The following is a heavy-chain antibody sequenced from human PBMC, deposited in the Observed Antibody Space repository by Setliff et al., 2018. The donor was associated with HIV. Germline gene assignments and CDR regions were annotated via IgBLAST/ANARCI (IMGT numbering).Heavy chain of an antibody. CDR3: ARGRWLQSFDY. J-gene: IGHJ4*02. D-gene: IGHD5-12*01. CDR1: GGSFSSFA. CDR2: IIPMFGTT. Sequence: GASVKVSCKVSGGSFSSFAISWVRQAPGHGLEWMGGIIPMFGTTNYAQKLQGRVTLSADESTSTAYMQLRSLTSEDTAVYYCARGRWLQSFDYWGQGTLVTVSS. V-gene: IGHV1-69*13.